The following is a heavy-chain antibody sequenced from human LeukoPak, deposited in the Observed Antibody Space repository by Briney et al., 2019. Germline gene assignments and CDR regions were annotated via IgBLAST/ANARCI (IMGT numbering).Heavy chain of an antibody. CDR2: MSGSGGST. D-gene: IGHD3-16*01. Sequence: PGGSLRLSCAASGFTFSSYAMSWVRQAPGKGLEWVSGMSGSGGSTYYADSVKGRFTISRDNSRNTLYLQMNTLRAEDMAVYYCAKDREYSYVYDAFDIWGQGTLVTVSS. CDR3: AKDREYSYVYDAFDI. J-gene: IGHJ3*02. CDR1: GFTFSSYA. V-gene: IGHV3-23*01.